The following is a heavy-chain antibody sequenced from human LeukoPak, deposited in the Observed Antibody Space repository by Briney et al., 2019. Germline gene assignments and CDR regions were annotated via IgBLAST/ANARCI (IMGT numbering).Heavy chain of an antibody. CDR2: MNPNSGNT. D-gene: IGHD3-3*01. V-gene: IGHV1-8*03. CDR3: ARGGGSDDFWSGYHYYYYYMDV. CDR1: GGTFSSYA. J-gene: IGHJ6*03. Sequence: ASVKVSCKASGGTFSSYAISWVRQAPGQGLEWMGWMNPNSGNTGYAQKFQGRVTITRNTSISTAYMELSSLRSEDTAVYYCARGGGSDDFWSGYHYYYYYMDVWGKGTTVTVSS.